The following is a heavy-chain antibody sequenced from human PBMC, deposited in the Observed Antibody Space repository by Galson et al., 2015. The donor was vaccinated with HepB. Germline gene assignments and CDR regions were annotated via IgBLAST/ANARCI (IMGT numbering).Heavy chain of an antibody. CDR2: ISGSGGST. CDR3: AKGRTAMVPCHY. Sequence: SLRLSCATSGFTFSSYAMSWVRQAPGKGLEWVSAISGSGGSTYYADSVKGRFTISRDNSKNTLYLQMNSLRAEDTAVYYCAKGRTAMVPCHYWGQGTLVTASS. D-gene: IGHD5-18*01. V-gene: IGHV3-23*01. CDR1: GFTFSSYA. J-gene: IGHJ4*02.